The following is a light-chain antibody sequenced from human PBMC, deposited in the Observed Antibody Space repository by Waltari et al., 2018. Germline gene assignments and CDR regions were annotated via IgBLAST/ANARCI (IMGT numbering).Light chain of an antibody. J-gene: IGKJ4*01. CDR1: QSLLHSNGYNY. CDR2: LGS. CDR3: MQALQTPLT. Sequence: DIVMTQSPLSLPVTPGEPASISCRSSQSLLHSNGYNYLDWYLQKPGQSPQPLIYLGSIRASGVPDRFSGSGSGTDFTLKISRVEAEDVGVYYCMQALQTPLTFGGGTKVEIK. V-gene: IGKV2-28*01.